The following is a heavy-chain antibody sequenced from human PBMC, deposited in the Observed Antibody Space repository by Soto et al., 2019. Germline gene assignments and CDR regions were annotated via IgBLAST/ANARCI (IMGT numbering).Heavy chain of an antibody. CDR1: GITFSTYT. D-gene: IGHD5-12*01. CDR2: ISSSSTYI. CDR3: ASDRGRGIVATSPYYSDY. V-gene: IGHV3-21*02. J-gene: IGHJ4*02. Sequence: EVQLVESGGGLVKPGGSLRLSCAASGITFSTYTMNWVRQAPGKGLEWVSFISSSSTYIYYADSVKGRFTISRDNAKNSLYLQMNSLRADDTAVYYGASDRGRGIVATSPYYSDYWGQGTLVTVSS.